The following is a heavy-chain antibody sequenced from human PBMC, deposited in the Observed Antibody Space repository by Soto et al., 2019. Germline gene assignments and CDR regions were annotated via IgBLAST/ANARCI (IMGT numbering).Heavy chain of an antibody. CDR2: INPNGGGR. J-gene: IGHJ4*02. CDR1: GYAFTGFH. D-gene: IGHD1-26*01. Sequence: ASLKVSCKASGYAFTGFHIHWVRQAPGQGLEWMGWINPNGGGRNYAQKFQGWVTMTRDTSISTAYMELSRLKSDDTAVYYCARGSVGPTTDFDYWGQGTLVTVSS. V-gene: IGHV1-2*04. CDR3: ARGSVGPTTDFDY.